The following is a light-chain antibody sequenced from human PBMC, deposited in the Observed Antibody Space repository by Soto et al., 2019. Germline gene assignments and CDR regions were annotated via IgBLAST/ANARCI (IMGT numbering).Light chain of an antibody. V-gene: IGLV2-14*01. CDR1: SSDICAYNH. CDR3: ISYTVSRSYV. J-gene: IGLJ1*01. Sequence: SALTQPASVSGSPGQSITISCSGSSSDICAYNHVAWFQQFPGKTPKLVIYSVSDRPSGVSYRFSGSKSGNTASLTISGLQADDEADYYCISYTVSRSYVFGTGTKVTVL. CDR2: SVS.